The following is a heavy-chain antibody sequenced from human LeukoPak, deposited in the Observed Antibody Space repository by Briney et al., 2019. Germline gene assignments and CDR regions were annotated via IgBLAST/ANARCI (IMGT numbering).Heavy chain of an antibody. D-gene: IGHD5-12*01. J-gene: IGHJ3*02. Sequence: PGGSLRLSCAASGFTVSSNYMSWVRQAPGKGLEWVSVIYNGGSTYYADSVKGRFTISRDNSKNTLYLQMNSLRAEDTAVYYCAKGGSLGGYGTDAFDIWGQGTMVTVSS. CDR3: AKGGSLGGYGTDAFDI. V-gene: IGHV3-53*05. CDR2: IYNGGST. CDR1: GFTVSSNY.